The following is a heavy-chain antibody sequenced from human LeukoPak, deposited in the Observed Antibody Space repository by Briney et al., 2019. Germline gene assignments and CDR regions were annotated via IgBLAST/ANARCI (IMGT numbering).Heavy chain of an antibody. CDR1: GFTFGSYS. CDR2: IKSKTDGGTT. J-gene: IGHJ4*02. CDR3: TTTGTLTGTTNAYPDY. Sequence: KPGGSLRLPCAVSGFTFGSYSMSWVRQAPGKGLEWVGRIKSKTDGGTTDYAAPVKGRFTISRDDSKNTLYLQMNSLKTEDTAVYYCTTTGTLTGTTNAYPDYWGQGTLVTVSS. D-gene: IGHD1-7*01. V-gene: IGHV3-15*01.